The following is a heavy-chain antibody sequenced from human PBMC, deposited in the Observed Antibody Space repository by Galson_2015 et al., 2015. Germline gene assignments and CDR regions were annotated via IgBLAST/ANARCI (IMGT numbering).Heavy chain of an antibody. V-gene: IGHV5-51*01. D-gene: IGHD3-16*01. Sequence: QSGAEVKKPGESLQISCKGSGYSFTSYWIGWVRQMPGKGLEWMGIIYPGDSDTRYSPSFQGQVTISADKSISTAYLQWSSLKASDTAMYYCARQMITFGGAKRCAFDIWGQGTMVTVSS. CDR3: ARQMITFGGAKRCAFDI. CDR2: IYPGDSDT. J-gene: IGHJ3*02. CDR1: GYSFTSYW.